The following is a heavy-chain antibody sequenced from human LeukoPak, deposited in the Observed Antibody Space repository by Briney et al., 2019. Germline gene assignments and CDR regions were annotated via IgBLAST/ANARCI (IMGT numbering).Heavy chain of an antibody. CDR1: GYTFTGYY. Sequence: ASVKVSCKASGYTFTGYYMHWVRQAPGQGLEWMGWINPNSGGTNYAQKFQGRVTMTRDTSISTAYMELSRLRSDDTAVYYCARDPRSVAGRSDYWGQGTLVTVSP. D-gene: IGHD6-19*01. CDR2: INPNSGGT. CDR3: ARDPRSVAGRSDY. J-gene: IGHJ4*02. V-gene: IGHV1-2*02.